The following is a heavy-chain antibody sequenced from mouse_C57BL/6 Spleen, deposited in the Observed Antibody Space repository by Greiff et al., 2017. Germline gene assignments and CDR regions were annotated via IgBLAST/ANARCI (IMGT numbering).Heavy chain of an antibody. CDR2: IYPGDGDT. D-gene: IGHD3-2*02. Sequence: QVQLQQSGPELVKPGASVKISCKASGYAFSSSWMNWVKQRPGKGLEWIGRIYPGDGDTNYNGKFKGKATLTAAKSSSTAYMQLSSLTSEDSAVYFCAIDSSGYFDYWGQGTTLTVSS. CDR3: AIDSSGYFDY. V-gene: IGHV1-82*01. J-gene: IGHJ2*01. CDR1: GYAFSSSW.